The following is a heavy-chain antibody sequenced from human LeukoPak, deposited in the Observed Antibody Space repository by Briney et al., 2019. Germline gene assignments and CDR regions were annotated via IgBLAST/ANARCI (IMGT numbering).Heavy chain of an antibody. V-gene: IGHV3-66*01. CDR1: GFIVSGNH. Sequence: QPGGSLRLSCAASGFIVSGNHMTWVRQAPGKGLEWVSVIYDTGSKYYADSVKGRFTISRDNDKNTLFLQMNSLRADDTAVYYCATGAGPLKYYYYMDVWGTGAAVTISS. D-gene: IGHD7-27*01. J-gene: IGHJ6*03. CDR2: IYDTGSK. CDR3: ATGAGPLKYYYYMDV.